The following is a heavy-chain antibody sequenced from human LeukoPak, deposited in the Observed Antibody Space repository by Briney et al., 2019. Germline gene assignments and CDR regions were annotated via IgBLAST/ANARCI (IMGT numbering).Heavy chain of an antibody. CDR1: GFTFSDHY. V-gene: IGHV3-72*01. CDR2: ARNKAYNYIT. CDR3: ARGSPNYDFWSGYYNPKRYYYMDV. Sequence: GGSLRISCAASGFTFSDHYMDWVRQAPGKGLEWVGRARNKAYNYITEYAASVKGRFTISRDDSKNSLFLQMDSLKIEDTAVYFCARGSPNYDFWSGYYNPKRYYYMDVWAKGPRSPSP. J-gene: IGHJ6*03. D-gene: IGHD3-3*01.